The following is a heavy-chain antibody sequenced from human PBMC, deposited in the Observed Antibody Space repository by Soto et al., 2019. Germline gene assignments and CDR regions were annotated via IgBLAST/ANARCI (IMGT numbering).Heavy chain of an antibody. V-gene: IGHV3-74*01. Sequence: EVQLVESGGGLVQPGGSLRLSCAASGFTFRSFWMHWVRQAPGKGLMWVSRITNDGSATDYADSVRGRFTISRDNAENMWYLQLNNLRADDTAVYYCARDAAPGYFDLWGRGTLVTVSS. CDR3: ARDAAPGYFDL. CDR1: GFTFRSFW. J-gene: IGHJ2*01. CDR2: ITNDGSAT. D-gene: IGHD6-25*01.